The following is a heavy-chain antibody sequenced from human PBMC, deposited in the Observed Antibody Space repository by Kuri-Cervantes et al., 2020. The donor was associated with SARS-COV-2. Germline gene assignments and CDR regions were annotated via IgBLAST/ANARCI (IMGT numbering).Heavy chain of an antibody. CDR1: GYSFTSYW. Sequence: GGSLRLSCKGSGYSFTSYWIGWVRQMPGKGLGWMGIIYPGDSDTRYSPSFQGQVTISADKSISTAYLQWSSLKASDTAMYYCASGRHLRAPGYWGQGTLVTVSS. J-gene: IGHJ4*02. V-gene: IGHV5-51*01. CDR3: ASGRHLRAPGY. CDR2: IYPGDSDT.